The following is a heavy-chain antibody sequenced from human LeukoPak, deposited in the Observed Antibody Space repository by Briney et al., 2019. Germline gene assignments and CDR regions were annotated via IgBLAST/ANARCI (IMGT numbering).Heavy chain of an antibody. J-gene: IGHJ4*02. CDR1: GFTFSSYA. Sequence: GGSLRLSCRTSGFTFSSYAMSWVRQAPGKGLEWVSAIGSSGGSTYSADSVKGRFTISRDNSKNILYLQMNSLRAEDTAIYYCAKTNLIVVPSTIRRGGFFDYWGQGTLVTVSS. D-gene: IGHD2-2*01. CDR3: AKTNLIVVPSTIRRGGFFDY. CDR2: IGSSGGST. V-gene: IGHV3-23*01.